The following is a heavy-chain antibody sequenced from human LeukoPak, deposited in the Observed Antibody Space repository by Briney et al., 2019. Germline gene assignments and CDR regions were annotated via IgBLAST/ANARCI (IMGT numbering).Heavy chain of an antibody. J-gene: IGHJ6*03. CDR2: IRYDGSNK. D-gene: IGHD3-9*01. Sequence: GGSLRLSCAASGFTFSSYGMHWVRQAPGKGLEWVAFIRYDGSNKYYADSVKGRFTISRDNSKNTLYLQMNSLRAEDTAVYYCAKDHSYYDILTGFGPSYYYYYMDVWGKGTTVTISS. CDR1: GFTFSSYG. CDR3: AKDHSYYDILTGFGPSYYYYYMDV. V-gene: IGHV3-30*02.